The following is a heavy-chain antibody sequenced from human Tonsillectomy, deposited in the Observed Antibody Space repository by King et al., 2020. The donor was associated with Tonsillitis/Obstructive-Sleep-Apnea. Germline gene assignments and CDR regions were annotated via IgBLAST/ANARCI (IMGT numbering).Heavy chain of an antibody. V-gene: IGHV5-51*01. CDR1: GYSFTSYW. Sequence: VQLVQSGAEVKQPGESLKLSCKGSGYSFTSYWIGWVRQVPGKGLEWMGIIYPGDSDARYSASLQGRVTISADKSISTAYLQRSSLKASDTAMYYCARRGGDHSNYLNHWGQGTLVTVSS. D-gene: IGHD4-11*01. J-gene: IGHJ4*02. CDR2: IYPGDSDA. CDR3: ARRGGDHSNYLNH.